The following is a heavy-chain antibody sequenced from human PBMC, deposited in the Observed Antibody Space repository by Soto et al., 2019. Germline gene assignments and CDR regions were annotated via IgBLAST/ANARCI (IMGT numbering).Heavy chain of an antibody. J-gene: IGHJ4*02. CDR3: VRSGDNYNLLDY. Sequence: LRLSCAASGFTFSDHYMSWIRQAPGKGLEWIGYSSNSGSFTRYADSVKGRFSISRDNAKNSLYLQINSLRGDDTAIYYCVRSGDNYNLLDYWGQGTPVTVSS. V-gene: IGHV3-11*06. CDR2: SSNSGSFT. D-gene: IGHD1-1*01. CDR1: GFTFSDHY.